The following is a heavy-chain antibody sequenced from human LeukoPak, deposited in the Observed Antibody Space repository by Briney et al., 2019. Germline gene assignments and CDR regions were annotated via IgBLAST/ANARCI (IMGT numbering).Heavy chain of an antibody. V-gene: IGHV4-59*01. Sequence: SETLSLTCTLSGGSISNYYWNWIRQPPGKGLEWVGYIFYTGGTNYNPSLKSRVTISVDTSKNQFSLKLSSVTAADTAVYYCAREGDYCSSTSCFNWFDPWGQGTLVTVSS. J-gene: IGHJ5*02. CDR2: IFYTGGT. D-gene: IGHD2-2*01. CDR1: GGSISNYY. CDR3: AREGDYCSSTSCFNWFDP.